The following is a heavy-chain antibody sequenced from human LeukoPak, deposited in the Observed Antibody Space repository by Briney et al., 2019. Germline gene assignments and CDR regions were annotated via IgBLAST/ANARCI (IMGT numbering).Heavy chain of an antibody. CDR2: ISSSSEFI. CDR1: GFTFNNYN. V-gene: IGHV3-21*01. J-gene: IGHJ4*02. D-gene: IGHD3-16*02. Sequence: GGSLRLSCAASGFTFNNYNMNWVRQAPGKGLEWVSSISSSSEFIYYADSVKGRFTISRDNARNSLYLQMNSLRAEDTAVYYCARWLGAIAWPYYFDYWGQGTLVTVSS. CDR3: ARWLGAIAWPYYFDY.